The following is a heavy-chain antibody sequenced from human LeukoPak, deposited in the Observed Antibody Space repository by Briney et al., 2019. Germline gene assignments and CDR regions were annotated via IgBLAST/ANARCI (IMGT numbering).Heavy chain of an antibody. CDR1: GFTFSSYA. J-gene: IGHJ3*02. CDR3: ARGYLLLRGAFDI. Sequence: PGGSLRLSCAASGFTFSSYAMHWVRQAPGKGLEWVAVISYDGSNKYYADSVKGRFTISRDNSKNTLYLQMNSLRAEDTAVYYCARGYLLLRGAFDIWGQGTMVTVSS. V-gene: IGHV3-30*14. CDR2: ISYDGSNK. D-gene: IGHD1-1*01.